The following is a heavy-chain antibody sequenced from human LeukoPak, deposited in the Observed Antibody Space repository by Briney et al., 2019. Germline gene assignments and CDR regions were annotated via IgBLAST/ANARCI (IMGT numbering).Heavy chain of an antibody. D-gene: IGHD2-2*01. CDR1: GGTFSSYA. Sequence: SVKVSCKASGGTFSSYAISWVRQAPGQGLEWMGGIIPIFGTANYAQKFQGRVTITADESTSTAYMELSSLRSEDTAVYYCAREAQVLFQLQQGFAYWGQGTLVTVSS. J-gene: IGHJ4*02. CDR2: IIPIFGTA. CDR3: AREAQVLFQLQQGFAY. V-gene: IGHV1-69*13.